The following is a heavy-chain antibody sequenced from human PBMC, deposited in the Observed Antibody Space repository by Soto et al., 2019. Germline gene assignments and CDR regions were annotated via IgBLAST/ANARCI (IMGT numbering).Heavy chain of an antibody. CDR1: GGSISSGGDY. CDR2: TYYSGST. CDR3: AREPLT. J-gene: IGHJ4*02. Sequence: QVQLQESGPGLVKPSQTLSLTCTVAGGSISSGGDYWKWIRQHPGKGLEWIGYTYYSGSTYYNPYIKSRVTITVETSKNQSSLKLSSVTAAGTAVYYCAREPLTWGQGTLVTVSS. V-gene: IGHV4-31*03.